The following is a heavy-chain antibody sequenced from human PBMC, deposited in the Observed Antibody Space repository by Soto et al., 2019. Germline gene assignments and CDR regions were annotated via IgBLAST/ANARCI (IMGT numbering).Heavy chain of an antibody. D-gene: IGHD1-1*01. CDR2: ISRSEGS. CDR1: GGSITNTKW. V-gene: IGHV4-4*02. Sequence: QVQLQESGPGLVKPSGTLSLSCAVSGGSITNTKWWTWVRQAPGKGLEWISEISRSEGSTYNPSLKGRGAMSLETSNNQFSLRLSSLTAADTAVYYCATQTISYTWDVWGQGTTVTVS. J-gene: IGHJ6*02. CDR3: ATQTISYTWDV.